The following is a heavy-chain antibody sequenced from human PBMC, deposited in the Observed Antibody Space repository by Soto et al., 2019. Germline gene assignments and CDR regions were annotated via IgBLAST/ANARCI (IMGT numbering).Heavy chain of an antibody. CDR1: GCSISSSNW. CDR3: TREYYYYYYGMDA. J-gene: IGHJ6*02. CDR2: IYHSGST. Sequence: PXDALSLTGAVSGCSISSSNWWSWVSQPPGKGLEWIGEIYHSGSTNYNPSLKSRVTISVDKSKNQFSLKLSSVTAADTAVYYCTREYYYYYYGMDAWDQGTTATVSS. V-gene: IGHV4-4*02.